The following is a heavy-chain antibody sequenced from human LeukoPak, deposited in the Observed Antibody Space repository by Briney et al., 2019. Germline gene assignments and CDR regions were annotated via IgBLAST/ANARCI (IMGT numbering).Heavy chain of an antibody. CDR3: ARGHPYDSSGYVDY. D-gene: IGHD3-22*01. J-gene: IGHJ4*02. Sequence: GASVKVSCKASGYTFTSYDINWVRQATGQGLEWTGWMNPNSGNTGYAQKFQGRVTITRNTSISTAYMELSSLRSEDTAVYYCARGHPYDSSGYVDYWGQGTLVTVSS. CDR2: MNPNSGNT. CDR1: GYTFTSYD. V-gene: IGHV1-8*03.